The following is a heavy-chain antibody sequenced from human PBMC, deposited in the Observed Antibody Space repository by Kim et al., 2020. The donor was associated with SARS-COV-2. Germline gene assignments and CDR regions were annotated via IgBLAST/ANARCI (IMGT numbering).Heavy chain of an antibody. CDR3: AKDHSYYYDSSGYKDY. J-gene: IGHJ4*02. Sequence: SVKSRFTISKDNAKNSLNLQMSGLRAEDTALYYCAKDHSYYYDSSGYKDYWGQGTLVTVSS. D-gene: IGHD3-22*01. V-gene: IGHV3-9*01.